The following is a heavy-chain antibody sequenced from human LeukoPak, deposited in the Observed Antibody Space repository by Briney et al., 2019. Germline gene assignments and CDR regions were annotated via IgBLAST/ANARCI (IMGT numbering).Heavy chain of an antibody. CDR2: IYTSGST. V-gene: IGHV4-61*02. D-gene: IGHD3-22*01. Sequence: SETLSLTCTVSGGSISSGSYYWSWIRQPAGKGLEWIGRIYTSGSTNYNPSLKSRVTISVDTSKNQFSLKLSSVTAADTAVYYCARSLGTMIVVVTHNWFDPWGQGTLVTVSP. CDR3: ARSLGTMIVVVTHNWFDP. J-gene: IGHJ5*02. CDR1: GGSISSGSYY.